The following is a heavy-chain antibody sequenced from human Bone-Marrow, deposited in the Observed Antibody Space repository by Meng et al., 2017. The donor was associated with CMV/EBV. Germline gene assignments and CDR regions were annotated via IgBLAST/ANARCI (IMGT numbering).Heavy chain of an antibody. J-gene: IGHJ4*02. CDR1: FTFSDSA. CDR3: TVYYYDRSGYINFDY. Sequence: FTFSDSAFPWVRQAPGKGLEWVGRVRSKPHSYATAYAASVKGRFTISRDDSKDTAYLQMNSLKTEDTAVYYCTVYYYDRSGYINFDYWGQRTLVTVSS. V-gene: IGHV3-73*01. CDR2: VRSKPHSYAT. D-gene: IGHD3-22*01.